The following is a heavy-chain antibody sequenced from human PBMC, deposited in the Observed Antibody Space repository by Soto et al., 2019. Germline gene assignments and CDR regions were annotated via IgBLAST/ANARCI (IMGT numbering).Heavy chain of an antibody. CDR1: GGSISSYY. CDR2: IYYSGST. CDR3: GKGSLDYYYMDV. V-gene: IGHV4-59*01. D-gene: IGHD6-13*01. Sequence: SETLSLTCTVSGGSISSYYWSWIRQPPGKGLEWIGYIYYSGSTNYNPSLKSRVTISVDTSKNQFSLKLSSLTAADTAVYYCGKGSLDYYYMDVWGKGTTVTVSS. J-gene: IGHJ6*03.